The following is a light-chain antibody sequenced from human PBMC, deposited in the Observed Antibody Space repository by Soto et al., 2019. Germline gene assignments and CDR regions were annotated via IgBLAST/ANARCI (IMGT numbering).Light chain of an antibody. Sequence: DIQMTQSPSTLSASVGDRVTITCRASQSISSWLAWYQQKPGKAHNLLIYKASSLESGGPSRFSGSGSGTDFTLTISSLPPDDFATYYCQQYYSYPLTFGGGTKVEIK. CDR3: QQYYSYPLT. V-gene: IGKV1-5*03. CDR2: KAS. CDR1: QSISSW. J-gene: IGKJ4*01.